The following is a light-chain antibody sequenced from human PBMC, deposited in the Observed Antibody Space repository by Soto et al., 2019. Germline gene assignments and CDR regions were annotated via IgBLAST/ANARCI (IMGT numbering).Light chain of an antibody. J-gene: IGKJ4*01. CDR2: AAF. CDR3: HQLSTYPST. V-gene: IGKV1-39*01. CDR1: QSINRD. Sequence: DIQMTQSTFSLSSCLGYRVTITCRASQSINRDLNWYQQKPGKGPNLLIYAAFTLESGAPSRFSGSGSGTDLTITISSLQAEDFATYYCHQLSTYPSTFGGGHKLDI.